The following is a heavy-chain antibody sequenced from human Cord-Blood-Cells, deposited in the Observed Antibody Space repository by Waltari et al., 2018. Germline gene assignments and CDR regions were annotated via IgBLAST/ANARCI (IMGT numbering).Heavy chain of an antibody. Sequence: QVQLQQWGAGLLKPSETLSLTCAVYGRSFSGYSRPWIRPPPGKGLEWIGEINHSGSTNYNPSLKSRVTISVDTSKNQFSLKLSSVTAADTAVYYCARGPPKGSLIFGVAWTWFDPWGQGTLVTVSS. D-gene: IGHD3-3*01. CDR2: INHSGST. CDR3: ARGPPKGSLIFGVAWTWFDP. J-gene: IGHJ5*02. V-gene: IGHV4-34*01. CDR1: GRSFSGYS.